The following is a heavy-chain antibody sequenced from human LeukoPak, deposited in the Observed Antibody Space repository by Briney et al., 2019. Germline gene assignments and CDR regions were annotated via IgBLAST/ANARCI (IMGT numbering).Heavy chain of an antibody. Sequence: GGSLRLSCAASGFTFGNYAMHWVRQAPGKGLEWVGVLFYDGDRKHYADSVRGRFTMSRDNSQSTLYLQLSSLRGEDTAVYYCARDPRGPTGNDHYGRDSFDLWGQGTLVTVSS. CDR3: ARDPRGPTGNDHYGRDSFDL. D-gene: IGHD3-10*02. V-gene: IGHV3-30-3*01. CDR1: GFTFGNYA. CDR2: LFYDGDRK. J-gene: IGHJ4*02.